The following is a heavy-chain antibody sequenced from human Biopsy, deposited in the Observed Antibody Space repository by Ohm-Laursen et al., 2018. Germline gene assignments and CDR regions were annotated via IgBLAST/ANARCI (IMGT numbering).Heavy chain of an antibody. CDR2: NIPILGTG. V-gene: IGHV1-69*06. CDR1: VGTFSKYG. J-gene: IGHJ1*01. D-gene: IGHD3-9*01. Sequence: SVNASRKTPVGTFSKYGVNWVRQAPGQGLEWLGGNIPILGTGNSAQKFQDRVTVGADTSTSTATMELRSLRSDDTAVYYCATKLTGYFHHWGQGTLVIVSS. CDR3: ATKLTGYFHH.